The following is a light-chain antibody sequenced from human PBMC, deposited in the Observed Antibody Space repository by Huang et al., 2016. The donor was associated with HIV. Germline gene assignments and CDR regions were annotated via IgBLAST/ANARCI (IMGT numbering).Light chain of an antibody. CDR2: WAS. Sequence: DIVMTQSPDSLAVSLGERATLNCKSSQSLLYSSNNKNYLAWYQQKPGQPPKLLIYWASTRESGVPDRCTGSGSGTVFTLTISSLQAEDVAVYYCQQYYNTPLTFGQGTKLEIK. CDR1: QSLLYSSNNKNY. V-gene: IGKV4-1*01. J-gene: IGKJ2*01. CDR3: QQYYNTPLT.